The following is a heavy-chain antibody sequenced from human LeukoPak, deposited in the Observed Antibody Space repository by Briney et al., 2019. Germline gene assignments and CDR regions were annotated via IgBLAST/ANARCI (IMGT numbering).Heavy chain of an antibody. D-gene: IGHD6-13*01. Sequence: LPGGSLGLSCAASGFSFSDYAMTWVRQAPGKGLGWVSTISSGDGITYYADSVKGRFTISRDDSKNTLYLQMNSLRAEDTAIYYCAKRPGRAAAGPFDPWGQGTLVTVSS. CDR3: AKRPGRAAAGPFDP. V-gene: IGHV3-23*01. CDR2: ISSGDGIT. CDR1: GFSFSDYA. J-gene: IGHJ5*02.